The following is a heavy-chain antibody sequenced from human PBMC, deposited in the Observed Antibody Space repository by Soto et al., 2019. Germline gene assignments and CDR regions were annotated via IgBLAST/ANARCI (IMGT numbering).Heavy chain of an antibody. V-gene: IGHV3-23*01. CDR2: IGGTSGST. D-gene: IGHD3-10*01. CDR1: GFTFSDFV. Sequence: AGGSLRLSCAASGFTFSDFVMGWVRRAPGKGLEWVSAIGGTSGSTYYADSVKGRFSISRDNSKNILSLQMNSLRAEDTATYYCAKRRGEGYFDLWGRGTLVTVSS. CDR3: AKRRGEGYFDL. J-gene: IGHJ2*01.